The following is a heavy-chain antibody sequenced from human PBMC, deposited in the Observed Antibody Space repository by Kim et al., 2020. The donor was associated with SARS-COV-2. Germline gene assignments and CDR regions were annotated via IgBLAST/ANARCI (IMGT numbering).Heavy chain of an antibody. V-gene: IGHV1-3*01. J-gene: IGHJ6*02. CDR2: INAGNGNT. CDR3: ARSLVRDIVVVACGMDV. Sequence: ASVKVSCKASGYTFTSYAMHWVRQAPGQRLEWMGWINAGNGNTKYSQKFQGRVTITRDTSASTAYMELSSLRSEDTAVYYCARSLVRDIVVVACGMDVWGQGTTVTVSS. CDR1: GYTFTSYA. D-gene: IGHD2-15*01.